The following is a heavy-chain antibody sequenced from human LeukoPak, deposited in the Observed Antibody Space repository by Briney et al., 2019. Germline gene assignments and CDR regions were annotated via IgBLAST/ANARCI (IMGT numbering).Heavy chain of an antibody. Sequence: GGSLRLSCSASGFTFSNCAMHWVRQAPGKGLEHVSSISRDGATTHYADSVEGRFTISRDNSKNTLYLQMGSLRVADTAVYYCARPPREGYYYYYGMDVWGQGTTVTVSS. D-gene: IGHD1-26*01. CDR3: ARPPREGYYYYYGMDV. V-gene: IGHV3-64D*09. CDR2: ISRDGATT. CDR1: GFTFSNCA. J-gene: IGHJ6*02.